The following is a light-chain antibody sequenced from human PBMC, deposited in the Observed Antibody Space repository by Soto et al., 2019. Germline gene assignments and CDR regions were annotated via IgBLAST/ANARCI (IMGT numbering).Light chain of an antibody. CDR3: QQYSTLWT. J-gene: IGKJ1*01. CDR2: DVS. V-gene: IGKV1-5*01. Sequence: DIQMTQSPSTLSASVGNRVTITCRASKSVSRWLAWYQQKPGKAPRLLIYDVSTLESGVPSRFSGSGSGTEFTLTINSLQPGDSATYYCQQYSTLWTFGKGTKVEIK. CDR1: KSVSRW.